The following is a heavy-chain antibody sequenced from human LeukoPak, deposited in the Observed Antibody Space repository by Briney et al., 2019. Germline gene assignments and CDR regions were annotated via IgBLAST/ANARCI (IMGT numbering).Heavy chain of an antibody. Sequence: ASVKVSCKASGYTFTSYGISWVRQAPGQGLEWMGWMNPNSGNTDYAQNFQGRLTITRNTSISTAYMELSSLRSEDTAVYYCARDNSGWYHWFDPWGQGTLVTVSS. J-gene: IGHJ5*02. V-gene: IGHV1-8*03. D-gene: IGHD6-19*01. CDR3: ARDNSGWYHWFDP. CDR1: GYTFTSYG. CDR2: MNPNSGNT.